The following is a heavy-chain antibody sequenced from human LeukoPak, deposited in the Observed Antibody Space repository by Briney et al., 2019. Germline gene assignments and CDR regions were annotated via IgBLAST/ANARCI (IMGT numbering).Heavy chain of an antibody. CDR1: GFTFSTYW. J-gene: IGHJ6*02. Sequence: GGSLRLSCAASGFTFSTYWMAWVRQAPGKGLEWVANVKGDGSEKYHGDSVTGRFTISRDNAKNSLYLQMNSLRAEDTAIYYCASYRVSHGMDVWGQGTTVTVSS. D-gene: IGHD1-26*01. CDR3: ASYRVSHGMDV. CDR2: VKGDGSEK. V-gene: IGHV3-7*01.